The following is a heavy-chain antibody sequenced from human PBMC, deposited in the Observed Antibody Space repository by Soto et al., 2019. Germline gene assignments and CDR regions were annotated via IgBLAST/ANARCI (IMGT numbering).Heavy chain of an antibody. V-gene: IGHV3-48*01. Sequence: PGGSLRLSCAASGFSFTSYSMNWVRQAPGKGLDWVSYISSSSSTIYYADSVKGRFTISRDNAKNSLYLQMNSLRAEDTAVYYCARSGMITFGGVIVTHYYGMDVWGQGTTVTVSS. CDR2: ISSSSSTI. J-gene: IGHJ6*02. D-gene: IGHD3-16*02. CDR3: ARSGMITFGGVIVTHYYGMDV. CDR1: GFSFTSYS.